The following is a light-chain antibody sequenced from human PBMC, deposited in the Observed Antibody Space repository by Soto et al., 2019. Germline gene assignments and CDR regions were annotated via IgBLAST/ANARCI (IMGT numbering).Light chain of an antibody. CDR2: GAS. CDR1: QSLSSYN. V-gene: IGKV3-20*01. CDR3: QQYVMPPFT. J-gene: IGKJ2*01. Sequence: EIVLTQSPGTLALSPCERATLSCSASQSLSSYNLAWYQQKPGQAPRLVIYGASSRATGIPDRFSGGGSGTEFTLSISRLEPEDFAVYYCQQYVMPPFTFGRGTKVDI.